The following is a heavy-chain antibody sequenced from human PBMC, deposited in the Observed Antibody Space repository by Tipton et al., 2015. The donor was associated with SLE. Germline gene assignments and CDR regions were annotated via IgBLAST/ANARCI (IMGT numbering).Heavy chain of an antibody. CDR1: GGSVSSPIDY. CDR3: ARGSGGTYCDAFDI. CDR2: IYYSGNT. V-gene: IGHV4-39*07. J-gene: IGHJ3*02. Sequence: TLSLTCTVSGGSVSSPIDYWSWIRQSPGKGLEWIGSIYYSGNTYYNPSLKSRVTISVDTSKNQFSLKLSSVTAADTAVYYCARGSGGTYCDAFDIWGQGTLVTVSS. D-gene: IGHD1-26*01.